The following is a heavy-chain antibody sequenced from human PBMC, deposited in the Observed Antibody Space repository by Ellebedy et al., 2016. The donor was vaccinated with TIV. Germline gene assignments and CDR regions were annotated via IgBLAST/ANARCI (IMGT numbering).Heavy chain of an antibody. CDR2: INQDGSVK. CDR1: GFTFSRYW. Sequence: GESLKISCAASGFTFSRYWMTWVRQAPGKGLEWVANINQDGSVKYYVDSVRGRITISRDNAKNSVYLQVNSLRAEDTALYYCARIGYSSSSLDYWGQGTLVTVSS. V-gene: IGHV3-7*01. D-gene: IGHD6-13*01. J-gene: IGHJ4*02. CDR3: ARIGYSSSSLDY.